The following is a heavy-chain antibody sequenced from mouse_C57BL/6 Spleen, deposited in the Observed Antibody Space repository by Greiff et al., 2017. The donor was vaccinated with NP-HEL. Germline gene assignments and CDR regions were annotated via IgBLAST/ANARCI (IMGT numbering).Heavy chain of an antibody. CDR3: ARGGDGSSYGGT. D-gene: IGHD1-1*01. J-gene: IGHJ2*01. V-gene: IGHV1-69*01. CDR1: GYTFTSYW. Sequence: QVQLQQPGAELVMPGASVKLSCKASGYTFTSYWMHWVKQRPGQGLEWIGEIDPSDSYTNYNQKFKGKSTLTVDKSSSTAYMQLSSLTSEDSAVYYCARGGDGSSYGGTWGEGTTLSVSS. CDR2: IDPSDSYT.